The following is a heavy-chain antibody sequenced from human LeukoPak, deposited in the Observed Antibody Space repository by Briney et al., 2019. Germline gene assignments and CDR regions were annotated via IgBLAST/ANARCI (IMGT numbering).Heavy chain of an antibody. D-gene: IGHD6-25*01. CDR1: GGSFNGYY. V-gene: IGHV4-59*01. J-gene: IGHJ6*02. Sequence: PSETLSLTCTLSGGSFNGYYWSWIRQPPGKGLEWIGYIYYSGSTNYDPSLKSRVTISVDTSKNQFSLKLSSVTAADTAVYYCARTAAGYHGMDVWGQGTTVTVSS. CDR2: IYYSGST. CDR3: ARTAAGYHGMDV.